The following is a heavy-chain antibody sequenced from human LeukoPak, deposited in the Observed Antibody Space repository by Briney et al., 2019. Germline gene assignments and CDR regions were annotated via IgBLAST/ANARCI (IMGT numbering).Heavy chain of an antibody. CDR1: GYSITTYW. D-gene: IGHD3-22*01. CDR2: IYPGDSDT. Sequence: PGESLKTSCTGSGYSITTYWIGWVRQMPGRGLEWMGIIYPGDSDTRYSPSFQGQVTISADTSISTAYLQWSSLKASDTAMYYCARQFRDGSGYYIYYFDYWGQGTLVTVSS. V-gene: IGHV5-51*01. CDR3: ARQFRDGSGYYIYYFDY. J-gene: IGHJ4*02.